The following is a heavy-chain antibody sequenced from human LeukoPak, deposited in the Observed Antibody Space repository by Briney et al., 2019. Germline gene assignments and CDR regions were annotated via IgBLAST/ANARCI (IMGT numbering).Heavy chain of an antibody. V-gene: IGHV3-30-3*01. D-gene: IGHD2-2*01. CDR3: ARDGEDCSSTSCLPLTFDY. J-gene: IGHJ4*02. Sequence: PGRSLRLSCAASGFTFSSYAMHWVRQAPGKGLEWVAVISYDGSNKYYADSVKGRFTISRDNAKNSLYLQMNSLRAEDTAVYYCARDGEDCSSTSCLPLTFDYWGQGTLVTVSS. CDR1: GFTFSSYA. CDR2: ISYDGSNK.